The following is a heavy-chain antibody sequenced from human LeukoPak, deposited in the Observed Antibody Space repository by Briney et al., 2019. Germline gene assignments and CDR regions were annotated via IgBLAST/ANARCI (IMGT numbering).Heavy chain of an antibody. D-gene: IGHD6-19*01. CDR3: ARRFNSGWGSFDY. J-gene: IGHJ4*02. CDR1: GGSISSYY. V-gene: IGHV4-59*08. Sequence: SETLSLTCTVSGGSISSYYWNWIRQPPGKGLEWIAYMHDSGTTKYNPSLKSRVTISVDTSKNHSSLKLNSVTAADTAVYFCARRFNSGWGSFDYWGPGILVTVSS. CDR2: MHDSGTT.